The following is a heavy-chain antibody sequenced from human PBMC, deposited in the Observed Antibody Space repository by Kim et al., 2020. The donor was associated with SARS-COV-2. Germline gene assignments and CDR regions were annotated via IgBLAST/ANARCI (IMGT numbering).Heavy chain of an antibody. D-gene: IGHD6-13*01. V-gene: IGHV7-4-1*02. J-gene: IGHJ3*02. Sequence: QGFTGRFVFSLDTSVSTAYLQISSLKAEDTAVYYCARVVIAAAVGYAFDIWGQGTMVTVSS. CDR3: ARVVIAAAVGYAFDI.